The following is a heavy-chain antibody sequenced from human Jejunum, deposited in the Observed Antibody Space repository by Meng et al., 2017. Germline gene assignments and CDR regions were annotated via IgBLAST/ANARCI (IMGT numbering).Heavy chain of an antibody. V-gene: IGHV4-61*08. J-gene: IGHJ4*02. Sequence: QLPGSGPGLVRPSETLSLFCSVSGGSVSSAGYQWSWIRQPPGKGLEWIGYASTNYNPSLKSRVTISVDTSKNQFSLRLTSVTAADTAVYYCARDHMGSLDYWGQGILVTVSS. CDR1: GGSVSSAGYQ. D-gene: IGHD1-26*01. CDR3: ARDHMGSLDY. CDR2: AST.